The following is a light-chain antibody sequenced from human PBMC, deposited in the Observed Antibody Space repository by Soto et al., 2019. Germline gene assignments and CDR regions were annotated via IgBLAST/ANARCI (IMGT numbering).Light chain of an antibody. CDR2: GAS. Sequence: EIVLTQSPATLSLSPGESATLSCRASQSVSSSYLAWYQQTPGQAPGLLIYGASTRAAGIPDRFSGSGSGTDFTLTITRLEPEDSAVYFCQQYTGPPTTFGQGTRLEI. V-gene: IGKV3-20*01. CDR3: QQYTGPPTT. J-gene: IGKJ5*01. CDR1: QSVSSSY.